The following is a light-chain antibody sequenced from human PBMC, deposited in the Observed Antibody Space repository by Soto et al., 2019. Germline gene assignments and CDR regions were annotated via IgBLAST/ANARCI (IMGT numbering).Light chain of an antibody. CDR2: DVS. V-gene: IGKV3-11*01. J-gene: IGKJ2*01. Sequence: IVLTQSPATLSLSPGERATLSCRASQSDGNYIAWYQQNPCQPPRLLIYDVSNRATGVPARCRGSGTGTAFTSTISSLEPADFGVYHCQPRSSWPRMYTFGQGTQLDI. CDR3: QPRSSWPRMYT. CDR1: QSDGNY.